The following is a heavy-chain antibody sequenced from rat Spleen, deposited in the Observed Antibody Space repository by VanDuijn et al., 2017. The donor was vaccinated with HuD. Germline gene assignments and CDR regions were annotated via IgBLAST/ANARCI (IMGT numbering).Heavy chain of an antibody. CDR2: IWGNGGT. CDR3: ARELPGYNPFDY. D-gene: IGHD1-4*01. CDR1: GFSLSNYG. J-gene: IGHJ2*01. Sequence: QVQLKESGPGLVQPSQTLSLTCTVSGFSLSNYGLIWVRQPPGKGLEWMGVIWGNGGTDYNSALKSRLSISRDTSKSQVFLKMNSLQTEDTATYYVARELPGYNPFDYWGQGVMVTVSS. V-gene: IGHV2-13*01.